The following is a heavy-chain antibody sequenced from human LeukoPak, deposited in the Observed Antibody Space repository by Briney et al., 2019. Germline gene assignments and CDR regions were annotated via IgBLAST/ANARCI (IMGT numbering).Heavy chain of an antibody. CDR2: INHSGST. CDR3: ARGHRRITIFGVGLFDY. V-gene: IGHV4-34*01. Sequence: PSETLSLTCAVYSGSFSGYYWSWIRQPPGKGLEWIGEINHSGSTNYNPSLKSRVTISVDTSKNQFSLKLSSVTAADTAVYYCARGHRRITIFGVGLFDYWGQGTLVTVSS. CDR1: SGSFSGYY. J-gene: IGHJ4*02. D-gene: IGHD3-3*01.